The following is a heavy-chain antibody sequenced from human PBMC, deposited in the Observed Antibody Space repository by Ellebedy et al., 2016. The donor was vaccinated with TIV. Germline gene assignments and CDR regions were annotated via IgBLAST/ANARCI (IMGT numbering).Heavy chain of an antibody. V-gene: IGHV3-7*01. J-gene: IGHJ4*02. D-gene: IGHD5-12*01. Sequence: PGGSLRLSCAASGFALGDYWMSWVRQAPGKGLEWVANIKRDGSQKYYVDSVEGRFTVSRDNAKNSLYLQMSSRRAEDTAVYYCARVFGGYDYVDSWGQGTHVSVSS. CDR2: IKRDGSQK. CDR3: ARVFGGYDYVDS. CDR1: GFALGDYW.